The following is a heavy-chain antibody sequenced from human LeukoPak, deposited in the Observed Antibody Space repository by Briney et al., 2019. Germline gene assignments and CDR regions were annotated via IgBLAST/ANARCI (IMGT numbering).Heavy chain of an antibody. CDR1: GFTFDDYG. J-gene: IGHJ4*02. V-gene: IGHV3-11*04. D-gene: IGHD3-10*01. CDR2: ISSSGSTI. CDR3: ARETVRGVIY. Sequence: PGGSLRLSCAASGFTFDDYGMSWIRQAPGKGLDWVSYISSSGSTIYYADSVKGRFTISRDNAKNSLYLQMNSLRAEDTAVYYCARETVRGVIYWGQGTLVTVSS.